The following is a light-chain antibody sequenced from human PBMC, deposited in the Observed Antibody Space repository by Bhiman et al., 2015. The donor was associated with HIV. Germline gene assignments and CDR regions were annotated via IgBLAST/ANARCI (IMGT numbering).Light chain of an antibody. CDR1: SSNIGNNY. J-gene: IGLJ3*02. V-gene: IGLV1-51*02. CDR3: GTWDSSLSAWV. Sequence: QSLLTQPPSVSAAPGQKVTISCSGSSSNIGNNYVSWYQQLPGTAPKLLIYEDNKRPSGIPERFSGSKSGTSATLGITGLQTGDEADYYCGTWDSSLSAWVFGGGTKLTVL. CDR2: EDN.